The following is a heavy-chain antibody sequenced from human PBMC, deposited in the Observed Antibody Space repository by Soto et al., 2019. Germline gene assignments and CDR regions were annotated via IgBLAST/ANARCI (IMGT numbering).Heavy chain of an antibody. D-gene: IGHD3-3*01. CDR3: AREKDDFWSGLDY. V-gene: IGHV3-53*01. CDR2: IYSGGST. J-gene: IGHJ4*02. Sequence: GGSLRLSCAASGFTVSSNYMSWVRQAPGKGLEWVSVIYSGGSTYYADSVKGRFTISRDNSKNTLYLQMNSLRAEDTAVYYCAREKDDFWSGLDYWGQGTLVTVSS. CDR1: GFTVSSNY.